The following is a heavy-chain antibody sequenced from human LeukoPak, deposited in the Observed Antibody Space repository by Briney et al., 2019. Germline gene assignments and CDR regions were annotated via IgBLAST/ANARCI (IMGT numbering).Heavy chain of an antibody. J-gene: IGHJ4*02. CDR3: ARRPDFDY. CDR1: GFTFSSYS. CDR2: ISSSSSTI. Sequence: GGSLRLSSAASGFTFSSYSMNWVRQAPGKGLEWVSYISSSSSTIYYADSVKGRFTISRDNAKNSLYLQMNSLRAEDTAVYYCARRPDFDYWGQGTLVTVSS. V-gene: IGHV3-48*01.